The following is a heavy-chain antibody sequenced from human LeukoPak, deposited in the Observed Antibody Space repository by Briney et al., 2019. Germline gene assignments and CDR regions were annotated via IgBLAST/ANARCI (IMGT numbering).Heavy chain of an antibody. CDR1: GGTFISYA. V-gene: IGHV1-69*01. CDR3: ARATNPYDSSGYYYPSDY. J-gene: IGHJ4*02. CDR2: IIPIFGTA. D-gene: IGHD3-22*01. Sequence: GSSVKVSCKASGGTFISYAISWVRQAPGQGLEWMGGIIPIFGTANYAQKFQGRVTITADESTSTAYMELSSLRSEDTAVYYCARATNPYDSSGYYYPSDYWGQGTLVTVSS.